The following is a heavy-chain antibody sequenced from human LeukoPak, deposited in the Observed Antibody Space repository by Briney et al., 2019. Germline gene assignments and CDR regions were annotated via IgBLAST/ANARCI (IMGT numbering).Heavy chain of an antibody. CDR3: AALYYDIWSGYYDP. V-gene: IGHV4-59*01. Sequence: SETLSLTCTVSGGSISSYYWTWIRQPPGKGLEWIGYIYHSGSTNYNPSLESRVSISVDTSRNQFSLKLSSVTAADTAVYYCAALYYDIWSGYYDPWGQGTLVTVSS. D-gene: IGHD3-3*01. J-gene: IGHJ5*02. CDR2: IYHSGST. CDR1: GGSISSYY.